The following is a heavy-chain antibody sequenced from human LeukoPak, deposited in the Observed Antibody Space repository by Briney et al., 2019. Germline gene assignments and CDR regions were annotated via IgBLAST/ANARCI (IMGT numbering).Heavy chain of an antibody. CDR3: ARVCGGDCYHLDY. CDR1: GFTFSSYS. Sequence: GGSLRLSCAASGFTFSSYSVTWVRQAPGKGLEWVSYFSSSSRAISYADSVKGRFTISRDNAKNSLYLQMNSLRDEDTAVYYCARVCGGDCYHLDYWGQGTLVTVSS. V-gene: IGHV3-48*02. CDR2: FSSSSRAI. J-gene: IGHJ4*02. D-gene: IGHD2-21*02.